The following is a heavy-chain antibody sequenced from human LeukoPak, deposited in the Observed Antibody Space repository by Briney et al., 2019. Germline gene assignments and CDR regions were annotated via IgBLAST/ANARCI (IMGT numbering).Heavy chain of an antibody. CDR2: ITAGGST. J-gene: IGHJ4*02. CDR1: GFIFNNYA. CDR3: AKGGSSSGYYFDY. Sequence: SGGSLRLSCAASGFIFNNYAVNWVRQAPGKGLEWVSVITAGGSTYYADSVKGRFTLSRDNSKNTLYLQMDSLRAEDTAVYYCAKGGSSSGYYFDYWGQGTLVTVSS. V-gene: IGHV3-23*01. D-gene: IGHD6-6*01.